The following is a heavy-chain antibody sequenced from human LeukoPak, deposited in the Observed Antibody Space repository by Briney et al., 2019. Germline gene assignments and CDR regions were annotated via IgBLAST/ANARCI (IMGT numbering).Heavy chain of an antibody. V-gene: IGHV3-74*01. CDR2: INADVSST. D-gene: IGHD6-13*01. CDR1: GFTFSTCW. CDR3: ARGKHTAAIPDY. Sequence: GGSLRLSCAASGFTFSTCWMHWVRQAPGKGLVWVSRINADVSSTSYADSVKGRFTISRGNAKNTLYLQMNSLRAEDTAVYYCARGKHTAAIPDYWGQGTLVTVSS. J-gene: IGHJ4*02.